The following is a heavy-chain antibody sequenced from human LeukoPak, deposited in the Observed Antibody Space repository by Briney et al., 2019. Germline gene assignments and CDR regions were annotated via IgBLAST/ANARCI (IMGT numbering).Heavy chain of an antibody. CDR2: IYYSGST. CDR1: GGSISSGGYY. J-gene: IGHJ4*02. D-gene: IGHD4-17*01. V-gene: IGHV4-31*03. CDR3: ARHEGDYSSDY. Sequence: PSETLSLTCTVSGGSISSGGYYWSWIRQHPGKGLEWIGYIYYSGSTYYNPSLKSRVTISVDTSKSQFSLKLSSVTAADTAVYYCARHEGDYSSDYWGQGTLVTVSS.